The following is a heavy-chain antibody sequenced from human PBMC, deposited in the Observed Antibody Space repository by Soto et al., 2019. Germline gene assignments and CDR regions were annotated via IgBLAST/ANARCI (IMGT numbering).Heavy chain of an antibody. D-gene: IGHD2-2*01. Sequence: QVQLVESGGGVVQPGRSLRLSCAASGFIFNTYDMHWVRQAPGKGLEWVAVISYDGSNKYYADSVKGRLTISRDNSKKTLYLQMNSLRPEDTAVYYCAKGQHCSSTSCYFYYYGMDVWGQGTKVAVSS. CDR2: ISYDGSNK. J-gene: IGHJ6*02. CDR1: GFIFNTYD. V-gene: IGHV3-30*18. CDR3: AKGQHCSSTSCYFYYYGMDV.